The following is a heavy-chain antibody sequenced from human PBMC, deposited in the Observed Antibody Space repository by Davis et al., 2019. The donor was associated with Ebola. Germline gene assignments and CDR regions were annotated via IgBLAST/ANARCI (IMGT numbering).Heavy chain of an antibody. CDR1: GFTVSSNY. J-gene: IGHJ2*01. V-gene: IGHV3-66*01. CDR2: IYSGGST. CDR3: ATTTAGWYFDL. D-gene: IGHD1-26*01. Sequence: GESLKISCAASGFTVSSNYMSWVRQAPGKGLEWVSFIYSGGSTYYADSVKGRFTISRDNSKNTLYLQMNSLRAEDTAVYYCATTTAGWYFDLWGRGTLVTVSS.